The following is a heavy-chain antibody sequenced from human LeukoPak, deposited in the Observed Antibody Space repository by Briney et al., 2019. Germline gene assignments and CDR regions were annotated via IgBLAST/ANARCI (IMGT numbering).Heavy chain of an antibody. V-gene: IGHV4-61*02. CDR3: ARNLDYGGIDY. J-gene: IGHJ4*02. CDR1: GGSISSGSYY. D-gene: IGHD4-23*01. CDR2: IYTSGST. Sequence: SETLSLTCTVSGGSISSGSYYWSWIRQPAGKGLERIGRIYTSGSTNYNPSLKSRVTISVDTSKNQFSLKLSSVTAADTAVYYCARNLDYGGIDYWGQGTLVTVSS.